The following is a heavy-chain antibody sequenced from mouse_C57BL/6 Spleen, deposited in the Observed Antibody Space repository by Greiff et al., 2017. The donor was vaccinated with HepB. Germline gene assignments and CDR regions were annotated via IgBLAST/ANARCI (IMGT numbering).Heavy chain of an antibody. J-gene: IGHJ3*01. Sequence: QVQLQQSGPELVKPGASVKISCKASGYSFTSYYIHWVKQRPGQGLEWIGWIYPGSGNTKYNEKFKGKATLTADTSSSTAYMQLSSLTSEDSAVYYCAQTAQATAWFAYWGQGTLVTVSA. D-gene: IGHD3-2*02. CDR3: AQTAQATAWFAY. CDR1: GYSFTSYY. CDR2: IYPGSGNT. V-gene: IGHV1-66*01.